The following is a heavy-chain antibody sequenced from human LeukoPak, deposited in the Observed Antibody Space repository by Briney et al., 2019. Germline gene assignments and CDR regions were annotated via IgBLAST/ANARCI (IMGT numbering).Heavy chain of an antibody. Sequence: PGGSLRLSCAAAGFTFSSYGMSWVRQAPGKGLEWVSAISGSGGSTYYADSVKGRFTISRDNSNNTLYLQMNSLRAEDTAVYYCARPTYYYDSSGYYYFDYWGQGTLVTVSS. D-gene: IGHD3-22*01. CDR3: ARPTYYYDSSGYYYFDY. J-gene: IGHJ4*02. V-gene: IGHV3-23*01. CDR1: GFTFSSYG. CDR2: ISGSGGST.